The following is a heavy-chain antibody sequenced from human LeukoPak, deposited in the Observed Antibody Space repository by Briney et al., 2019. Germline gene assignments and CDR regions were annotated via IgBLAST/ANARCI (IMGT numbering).Heavy chain of an antibody. V-gene: IGHV1-8*01. Sequence: ASVKVSCKASGYTLTSYDINWVRQATGQGLEWMGWMNPNSGNTGYAQKFQGRVTMTRNTSISTAYMELSSLRSEDTAVYYCARAPTYYDFWSGYYYYYYYGMDVWGQGTTVTVSS. CDR2: MNPNSGNT. CDR1: GYTLTSYD. J-gene: IGHJ6*02. CDR3: ARAPTYYDFWSGYYYYYYYGMDV. D-gene: IGHD3-3*01.